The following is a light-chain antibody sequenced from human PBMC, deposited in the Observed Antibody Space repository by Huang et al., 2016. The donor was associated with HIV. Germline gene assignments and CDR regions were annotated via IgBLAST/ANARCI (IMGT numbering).Light chain of an antibody. CDR2: WAS. Sequence: DIVMTQSPDSLAVSLGERATINCKSSQSLLYRSNNKNYLAWYQQNPGQPPKLLLYWASTRESGVPDRFSGSGSGTDFTLTISSLQAEDVAVYHCQQFYSTPITFGQGTRLEIK. CDR3: QQFYSTPIT. CDR1: QSLLYRSNNKNY. V-gene: IGKV4-1*01. J-gene: IGKJ5*01.